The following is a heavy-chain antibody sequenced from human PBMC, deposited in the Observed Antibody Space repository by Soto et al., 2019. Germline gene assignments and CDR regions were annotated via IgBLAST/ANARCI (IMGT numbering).Heavy chain of an antibody. CDR1: GGTFTIYY. V-gene: IGHV1-46*01. CDR3: ARRLQFGYFDY. J-gene: IGHJ4*02. Sequence: ASVKVSCKASGGTFTIYYMHWVRQAPGQGLEWMGVIYPSGGGATYAQKFQGRVTLTRDTSTSTVYMELSSLTSEDTAVYYCARRLQFGYFDYWGQGTLVTVSS. CDR2: IYPSGGGA. D-gene: IGHD5-12*01.